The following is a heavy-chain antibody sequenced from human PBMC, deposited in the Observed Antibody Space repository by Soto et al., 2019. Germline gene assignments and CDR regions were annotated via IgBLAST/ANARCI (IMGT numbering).Heavy chain of an antibody. CDR3: ARDGIAAPGNFDY. J-gene: IGHJ4*02. Sequence: EVQLVESGGGLVKPGGSLRLSCAASGFTFSSYSMNWVRQAPGKGLEWVSSISSSSSYIYYADSVKGRFTISRDNAKNSLYLQMNSLRAEDTAVYYCARDGIAAPGNFDYWGQGTLVTVSS. D-gene: IGHD6-13*01. V-gene: IGHV3-21*01. CDR2: ISSSSSYI. CDR1: GFTFSSYS.